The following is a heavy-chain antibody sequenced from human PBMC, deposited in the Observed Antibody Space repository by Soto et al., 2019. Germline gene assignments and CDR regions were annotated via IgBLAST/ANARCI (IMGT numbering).Heavy chain of an antibody. Sequence: PSETLSLTCAVSGDSIIGIYHWAWSRQSPGRGLEWIASIYHTGTTYYTPSLESRVTISVDTSKNQFSLRLRSVTAADSAVYFCARTDNVGFYQHFGQGNLVTVSS. CDR2: IYHTGTT. D-gene: IGHD3-10*02. J-gene: IGHJ1*01. CDR1: GDSIIGIYH. V-gene: IGHV4-38-2*01. CDR3: ARTDNVGFYQH.